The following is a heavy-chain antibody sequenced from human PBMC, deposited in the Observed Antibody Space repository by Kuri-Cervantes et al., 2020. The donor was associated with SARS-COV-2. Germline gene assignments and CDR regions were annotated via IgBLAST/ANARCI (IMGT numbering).Heavy chain of an antibody. J-gene: IGHJ2*01. D-gene: IGHD2-2*01. V-gene: IGHV4-59*01. CDR2: IYYSGST. CDR3: AKDSPEIVVVPAAPLYFDL. CDR1: GGSISSYY. Sequence: SETLSLTCTVSGGSISSYYWSWIRQPPGKGLEWIGYIYYSGSTNYNPSLKSRVTISVDTSKNQFSLKLSSVTAADTAVYYCAKDSPEIVVVPAAPLYFDLWGRGTLVTVSS.